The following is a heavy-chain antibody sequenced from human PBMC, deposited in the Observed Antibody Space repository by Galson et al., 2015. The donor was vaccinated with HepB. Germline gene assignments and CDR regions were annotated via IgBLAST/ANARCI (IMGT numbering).Heavy chain of an antibody. CDR3: ASDNLLGYCSGGSCYSGVY. J-gene: IGHJ4*02. V-gene: IGHV1-69*13. Sequence: SVKVSCKASGGTFSSYAISWVRQAPGQGLEWMGGIIPIFGTANYAQKFQGRVTITADESTSTAYMELSSLRSEDTAVYYCASDNLLGYCSGGSCYSGVYWGQGTLVTVSS. CDR1: GGTFSSYA. D-gene: IGHD2-15*01. CDR2: IIPIFGTA.